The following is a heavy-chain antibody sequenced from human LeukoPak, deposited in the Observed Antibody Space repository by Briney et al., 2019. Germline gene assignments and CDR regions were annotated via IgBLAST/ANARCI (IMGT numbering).Heavy chain of an antibody. CDR3: ARSLLIGEVGGTFCWSWHY. V-gene: IGHV1-2*02. CDR1: GYTFIGYY. Sequence: ASVKVSCKASGYTFIGYYMHWVRQAPGQGLEWMGWINPNSGDTNYAQKFQGRVTMTRDTPISTAYMELSRLRSDDTAVYYCARSLLIGEVGGTFCWSWHYWGQGTLVTVSS. J-gene: IGHJ4*02. CDR2: INPNSGDT. D-gene: IGHD6-19*01.